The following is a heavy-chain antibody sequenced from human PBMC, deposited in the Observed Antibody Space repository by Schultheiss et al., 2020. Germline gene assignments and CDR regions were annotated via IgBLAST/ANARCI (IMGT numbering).Heavy chain of an antibody. CDR3: ARDSGSYYGSGSYWGI. V-gene: IGHV6-1*01. Sequence: SQTLSLTCTISGDSVSSNSAAWNWIRQSPSRGLEWLGRTYYRSKWYNDYAVSVKSRITINPDTSKNQFSLQLNSVTPEDTAVYYCARDSGSYYGSGSYWGIWGQGTMVTVSS. CDR2: TYYRSKWYN. D-gene: IGHD3-10*01. CDR1: GDSVSSNSAA. J-gene: IGHJ3*02.